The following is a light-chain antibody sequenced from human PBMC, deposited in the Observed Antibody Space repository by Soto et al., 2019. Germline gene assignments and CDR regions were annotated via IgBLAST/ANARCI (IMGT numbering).Light chain of an antibody. V-gene: IGKV1-39*01. J-gene: IGKJ4*01. CDR2: AAS. Sequence: IQMTQSPSSLSASVGDRVTITCRASQTISGDLSWYQQKPGKAPNLLIYAASSLQSGVPSRFSGSGSGTDFTLIISSLQPEDFATYFCQQGYSSSLTFGGGTKVELK. CDR1: QTISGD. CDR3: QQGYSSSLT.